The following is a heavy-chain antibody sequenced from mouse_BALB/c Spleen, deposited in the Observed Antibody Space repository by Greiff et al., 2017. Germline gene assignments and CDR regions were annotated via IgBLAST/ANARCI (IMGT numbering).Heavy chain of an antibody. J-gene: IGHJ1*01. Sequence: VQLQQSGAELVRPGSSVKISCKASGYAFSSYWMNWVKQRPGQGLEWIGQIYPGDGDTNYNGKFKGKATLTADKSSSTAYMQLSSLTSEDSAVYFCARGEWNWYFDVWGAGTTVTVSS. CDR3: ARGEWNWYFDV. CDR2: IYPGDGDT. V-gene: IGHV1-80*01. D-gene: IGHD1-3*01. CDR1: GYAFSSYW.